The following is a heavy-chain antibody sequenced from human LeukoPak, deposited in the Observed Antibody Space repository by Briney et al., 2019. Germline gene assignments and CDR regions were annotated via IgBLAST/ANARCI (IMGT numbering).Heavy chain of an antibody. CDR3: ARDGPPRCALDI. CDR1: GFTFSDYY. D-gene: IGHD2-8*01. Sequence: PGGSLRLSCAASGFTFSDYYMSWIRQAPGKGLEWVSHISSSGSTISYADSVKGRFTISRDNAKNSLYLHMNSLRVEDTAVYYCARDGPPRCALDIWGPGTVVTVSS. V-gene: IGHV3-11*04. J-gene: IGHJ3*02. CDR2: ISSSGSTI.